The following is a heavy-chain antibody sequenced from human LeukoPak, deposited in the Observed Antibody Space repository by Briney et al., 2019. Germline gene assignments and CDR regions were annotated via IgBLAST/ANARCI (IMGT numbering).Heavy chain of an antibody. CDR3: ARRAVGNSYYYSMDV. Sequence: GASVKVSCKASGYTFISYDINWVRQVTGQGLEWMGWMNPNSGNTGYAQKFQGRVTITRNTSISTAFMELSSLRSEDTVVYYCARRAVGNSYYYSMDVWGKGTTVTVSS. J-gene: IGHJ6*03. D-gene: IGHD6-19*01. CDR1: GYTFISYD. CDR2: MNPNSGNT. V-gene: IGHV1-8*03.